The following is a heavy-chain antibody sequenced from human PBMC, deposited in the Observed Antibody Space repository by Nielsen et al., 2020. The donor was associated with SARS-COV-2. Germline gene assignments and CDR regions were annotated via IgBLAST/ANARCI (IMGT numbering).Heavy chain of an antibody. D-gene: IGHD3-3*01. V-gene: IGHV4-59*01. Sequence: SETLSLTCTVSGGSISRYYWTWVRQPPGKGLEWIAYIYDGGSTKYNPSLESRVTISVDSSKNQFSLKLSSLTAADTAVYYCARGGYYGAFDIWGQGTMVIVSS. J-gene: IGHJ3*02. CDR1: GGSISRYY. CDR3: ARGGYYGAFDI. CDR2: IYDGGST.